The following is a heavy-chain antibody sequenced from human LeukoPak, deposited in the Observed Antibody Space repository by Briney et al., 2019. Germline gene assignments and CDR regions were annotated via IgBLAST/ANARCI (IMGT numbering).Heavy chain of an antibody. J-gene: IGHJ4*02. D-gene: IGHD3-22*01. V-gene: IGHV4-39*07. Sequence: PSETLSLTCTVSGGSISSSSYYWGWIRQPPGKGLEWIGSIYHSGSTYHNPPLKSRVTISVDTSKNQFSLKLSSVTAADTAVYYCARGYHYDGSGFPGNYFEYWGQGTLVTVSS. CDR1: GGSISSSSYY. CDR2: IYHSGST. CDR3: ARGYHYDGSGFPGNYFEY.